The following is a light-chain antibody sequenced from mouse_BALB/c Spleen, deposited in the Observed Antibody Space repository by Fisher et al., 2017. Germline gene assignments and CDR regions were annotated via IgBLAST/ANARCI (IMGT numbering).Light chain of an antibody. V-gene: IGKV4-57-1*01. Sequence: DIVMTQSTAIMSASPGEKVTMTCRASSSVSSSYLHWYQQKSGASPKLWIYSTSNLASGVPARFSGSGSGTSYSLTISSVEAEDAATYYCQQYSGYPLTFGAGTKLELK. J-gene: IGKJ5*01. CDR2: STS. CDR3: QQYSGYPLT. CDR1: SSVSSSY.